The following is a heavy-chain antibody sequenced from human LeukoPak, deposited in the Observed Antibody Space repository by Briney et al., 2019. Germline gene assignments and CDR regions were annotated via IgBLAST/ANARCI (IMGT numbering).Heavy chain of an antibody. J-gene: IGHJ1*01. CDR1: GFTFSDHF. D-gene: IGHD3-22*01. V-gene: IGHV3-11*04. CDR3: ARVNPSNSGFYAY. Sequence: GGSLRLSCAASGFTFSDHFMSWIRQAPEKGLEWVSYIGPRSDNINYADSVKGPFTVSRDNAKNSVYLQMNSLRAEDTAVYYCARVNPSNSGFYAYWGQGTLVTVSS. CDR2: IGPRSDNI.